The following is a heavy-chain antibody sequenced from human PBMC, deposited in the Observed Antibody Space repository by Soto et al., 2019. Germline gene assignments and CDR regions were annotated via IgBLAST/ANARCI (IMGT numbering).Heavy chain of an antibody. CDR1: GFTFSSYA. Sequence: GGSLRLSCAASGFTFSSYAMSWVRQAPGKGLEWVSAISGSGGSTYYADSVKGRFTISRDNSKNTLYLQMNSLRAEDTAVYYCANTQGYGDYYYYGMDVWGQGTTVTVSS. D-gene: IGHD4-17*01. CDR3: ANTQGYGDYYYYGMDV. V-gene: IGHV3-23*01. J-gene: IGHJ6*02. CDR2: ISGSGGST.